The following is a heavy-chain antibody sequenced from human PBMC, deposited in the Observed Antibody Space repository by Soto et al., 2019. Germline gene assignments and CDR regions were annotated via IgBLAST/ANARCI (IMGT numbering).Heavy chain of an antibody. V-gene: IGHV4-34*01. Sequence: SETLSLTCVVSGGSFSGYSWTWIRQSPGRGLEWIGEISHSGSRNYNPAFQSRVIISVDSSKNHVSLKLSSVTAADSATYFCARVLAYDRPITVAEPFDSWGQGTLVTVSS. D-gene: IGHD6-19*01. CDR3: ARVLAYDRPITVAEPFDS. CDR1: GGSFSGYS. CDR2: ISHSGSR. J-gene: IGHJ4*02.